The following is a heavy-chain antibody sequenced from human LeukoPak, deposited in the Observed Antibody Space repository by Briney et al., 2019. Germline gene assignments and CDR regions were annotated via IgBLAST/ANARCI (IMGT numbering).Heavy chain of an antibody. J-gene: IGHJ3*01. CDR1: GFTFSSYW. CDR3: VRDQFYAFDV. Sequence: GGSLRLSCAASGFTFSSYWMSWVRQAPGKGLEWVANIKQDGSVKYYVDSVKGRFTISTDSAKNSLYLQMNSLRDDDTAVYYSVRDQFYAFDVWGQGTMVTVSS. V-gene: IGHV3-7*01. CDR2: IKQDGSVK.